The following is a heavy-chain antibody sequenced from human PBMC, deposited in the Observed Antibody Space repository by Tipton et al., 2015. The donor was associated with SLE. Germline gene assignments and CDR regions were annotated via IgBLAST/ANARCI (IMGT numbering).Heavy chain of an antibody. CDR3: ARGGVGPTDFDY. CDR2: IYYSGST. V-gene: IGHV4-59*12. CDR1: GGSFSGYY. D-gene: IGHD1-26*01. Sequence: LRLSCAVYGGSFSGYYWSWIRQPPGKGLEWIGYIYYSGSTNYNPSLKSRVTISVDTSKNQFSLKLSSVTAADTAVYYCARGGVGPTDFDYWGQGTLVTVSS. J-gene: IGHJ4*02.